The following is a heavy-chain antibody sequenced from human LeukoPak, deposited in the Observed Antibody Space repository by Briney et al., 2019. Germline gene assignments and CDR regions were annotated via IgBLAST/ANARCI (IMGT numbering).Heavy chain of an antibody. Sequence: GSLRLSCAASGFTFSSYAMSWVRQAPGKGLEWVSAISGSGGSTYYADSVKGRFTISRDNSKNTLYLQMNSLRAEDTAVYYCAKAARLLWFGELFGGSDYWGQGTLVTVSS. CDR2: ISGSGGST. J-gene: IGHJ4*02. CDR1: GFTFSSYA. D-gene: IGHD3-10*01. CDR3: AKAARLLWFGELFGGSDY. V-gene: IGHV3-23*01.